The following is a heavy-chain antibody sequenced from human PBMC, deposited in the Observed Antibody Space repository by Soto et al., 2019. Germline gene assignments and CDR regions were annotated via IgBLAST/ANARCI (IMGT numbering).Heavy chain of an antibody. J-gene: IGHJ4*02. CDR3: ARDRGATGATLQ. D-gene: IGHD1-7*01. CDR2: IIPILGIA. Sequence: GASVKVSCTASGGTFSSYTISWVRQAPGQGLEWMGRIIPILGIANYAQKFQGRVTITADKSTSTAYMELSSLRSEDTAVYYCARDRGATGATLQWGQGTLVTVSS. CDR1: GGTFSSYT. V-gene: IGHV1-69*04.